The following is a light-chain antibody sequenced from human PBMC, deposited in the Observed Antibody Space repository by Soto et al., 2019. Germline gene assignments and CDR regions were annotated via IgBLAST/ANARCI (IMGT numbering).Light chain of an antibody. Sequence: EIVLTQSPGTLSLSPGERATLSCRASQSVSSSYLAWYQQKPGQAPRLLIYDASSRATGIPDRFSGSGSGTDFTLTISRLEPEDFAVYYCQQYGTSPRTFGQGTKVGF. CDR3: QQYGTSPRT. CDR2: DAS. J-gene: IGKJ1*01. V-gene: IGKV3-20*01. CDR1: QSVSSSY.